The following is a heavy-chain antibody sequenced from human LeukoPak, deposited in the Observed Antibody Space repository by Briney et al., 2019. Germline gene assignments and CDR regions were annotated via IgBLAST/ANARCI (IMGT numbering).Heavy chain of an antibody. CDR2: INPNSGGT. D-gene: IGHD3-10*01. Sequence: ASVTVSCKASGYTFTGYYMHWVRQAPGQGLERMGWINPNSGGTNYAQKFQGRVTMTRDTSISTAYMELSRLKSDDTAVYYCARDMDYYGSGSYSLYGMDVWGQGTTVTVSS. CDR1: GYTFTGYY. V-gene: IGHV1-2*02. CDR3: ARDMDYYGSGSYSLYGMDV. J-gene: IGHJ6*02.